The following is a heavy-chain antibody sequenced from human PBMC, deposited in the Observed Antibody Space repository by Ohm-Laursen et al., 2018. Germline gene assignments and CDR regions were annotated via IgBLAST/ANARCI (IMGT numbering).Heavy chain of an antibody. J-gene: IGHJ4*02. CDR2: INPNSGGT. D-gene: IGHD6-19*01. V-gene: IGHV1-2*02. CDR1: GYTFTGYY. CDR3: AKQGLSGDSCYSEVGAVAGPGCF. Sequence: SVKVSCKASGYTFTGYYMHWVRQAPGQGLEWMGWINPNSGGTNYAQKFQGRVTMTRDTSISTAYMELSRLRSDDTAVYYCAKQGLSGDSCYSEVGAVAGPGCFWGRGTLVTVSS.